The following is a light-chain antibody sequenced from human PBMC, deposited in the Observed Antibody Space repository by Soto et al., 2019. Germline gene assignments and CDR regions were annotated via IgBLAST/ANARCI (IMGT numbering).Light chain of an antibody. V-gene: IGLV2-14*03. Sequence: QSALTQPASVSGSPGQSITISCTGTSSDVGAYNFVSWYQHHPGKAPQLIIYDVNNRPSGVSDRFSGSKSGNTASLTISGLHPEDEPDYDCSPYTTTATRLFGAGTKLPVL. CDR1: SSDVGAYNF. CDR3: SPYTTTATRL. CDR2: DVN. J-gene: IGLJ2*01.